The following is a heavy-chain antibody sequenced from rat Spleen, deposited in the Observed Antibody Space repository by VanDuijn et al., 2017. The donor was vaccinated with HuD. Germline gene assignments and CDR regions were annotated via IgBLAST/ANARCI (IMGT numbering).Heavy chain of an antibody. CDR2: ISYDGFTT. Sequence: EVQLVESGGGLVQPGRSLKLSCAASGFTFDDYRMAWVRQAPKKGLEWVAAISYDGFTTYFRDSVRGRFTISSDNAKTTLYLQMDSLRSEDTATYFCARVELACWYFDFWGPGTMVTVSS. D-gene: IGHD4-2*01. V-gene: IGHV5-7*01. CDR1: GFTFDDYR. CDR3: ARVELACWYFDF. J-gene: IGHJ1*01.